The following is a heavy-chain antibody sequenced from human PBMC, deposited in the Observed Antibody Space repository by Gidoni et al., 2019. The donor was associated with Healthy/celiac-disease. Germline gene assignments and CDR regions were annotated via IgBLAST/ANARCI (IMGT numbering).Heavy chain of an antibody. Sequence: QVPLVESGGGLVKPAGSLRLPCAASGFTFSDYDLSWIRQAPGKGLEWVSYISSSGRTIYYADSVKGRFTISRDNAKNSLYLQMNSLRAEDTAVYYCARGRGYYDTWGQGTLVTVSS. D-gene: IGHD3-22*01. CDR3: ARGRGYYDT. CDR1: GFTFSDYD. J-gene: IGHJ5*02. V-gene: IGHV3-11*01. CDR2: ISSSGRTI.